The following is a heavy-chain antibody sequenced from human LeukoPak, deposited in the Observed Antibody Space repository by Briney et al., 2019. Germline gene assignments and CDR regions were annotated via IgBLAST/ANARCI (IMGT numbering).Heavy chain of an antibody. CDR3: ARVGGYADLDY. CDR2: IWYDGSNK. J-gene: IGHJ4*02. V-gene: IGHV3-33*01. D-gene: IGHD5-12*01. Sequence: GRSLRLSCAASGFTFSSYGMHWDRQAPGKGLEWVAVIWYDGSNKYYADSVKGRFTISRDNSKNTLYLQMNSLRAEDTAVYYCARVGGYADLDYWGQGTLVTVSS. CDR1: GFTFSSYG.